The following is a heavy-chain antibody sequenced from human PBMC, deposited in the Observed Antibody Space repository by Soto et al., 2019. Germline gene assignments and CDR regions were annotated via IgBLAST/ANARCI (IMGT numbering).Heavy chain of an antibody. CDR1: GYTFTSYG. CDR3: ARSSGTYPPSRYYYGLDV. Sequence: ASVKVSCKASGYTFTSYGFSWVRQAPGQGLEWMGWISAYNGDTNYPQKFQARVTMTTDTSTSTAYLDLRSLRSDDTAVYYCARSSGTYPPSRYYYGLDVWGQGTTVTVYS. J-gene: IGHJ6*02. CDR2: ISAYNGDT. V-gene: IGHV1-18*01. D-gene: IGHD1-26*01.